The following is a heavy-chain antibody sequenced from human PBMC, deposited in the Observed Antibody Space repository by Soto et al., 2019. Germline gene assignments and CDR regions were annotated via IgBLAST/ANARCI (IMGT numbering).Heavy chain of an antibody. CDR1: GFTFSNAW. D-gene: IGHD3-3*01. CDR3: AKAQRFLEWLPRYYYYGMDV. Sequence: GGSLRLSCAASGFTFSNAWMNWVRQAPGKGLEWVGRIKSKTDGGTTDYAAPVKGRFTISRDDSKNTLYLQMNSLRAEDTAVYYCAKAQRFLEWLPRYYYYGMDVWGQGTTVTVSS. CDR2: IKSKTDGGTT. J-gene: IGHJ6*02. V-gene: IGHV3-15*07.